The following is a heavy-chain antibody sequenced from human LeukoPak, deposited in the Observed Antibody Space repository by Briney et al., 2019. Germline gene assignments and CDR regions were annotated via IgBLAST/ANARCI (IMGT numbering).Heavy chain of an antibody. CDR3: AKEMATIFLDY. CDR2: ISWDGSNT. D-gene: IGHD5-24*01. J-gene: IGHJ4*02. V-gene: IGHV3-43*01. Sequence: GGSLRLSCAASGFTFDGYTMHWVRKAPGKGLEWVSLISWDGSNTHYADSVKGRFTISRDNSKNSLYLQMNSLRTEDTALYYCAKEMATIFLDYWGQGTLVTVSS. CDR1: GFTFDGYT.